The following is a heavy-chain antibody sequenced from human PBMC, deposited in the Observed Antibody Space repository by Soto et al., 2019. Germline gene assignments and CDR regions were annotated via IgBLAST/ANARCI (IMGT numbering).Heavy chain of an antibody. CDR1: GDSVTSGSYY. J-gene: IGHJ6*02. Sequence: PSETLSLTCIVYGDSVTSGSYYWTWPRQPPGKGLEWIGYISYTGRTKYNPSLQSRVTISVETSKNDFSLNLSSVTAADTAVYFCAREWGLLPYYVMNVWGQGTAVTVSS. V-gene: IGHV4-61*03. D-gene: IGHD7-27*01. CDR2: ISYTGRT. CDR3: AREWGLLPYYVMNV.